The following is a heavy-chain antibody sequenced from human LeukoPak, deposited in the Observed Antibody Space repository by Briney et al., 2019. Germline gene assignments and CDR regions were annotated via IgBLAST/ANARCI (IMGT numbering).Heavy chain of an antibody. D-gene: IGHD2-15*01. CDR1: GGSISSGGYY. Sequence: SQTLSLTCTVSGGSISSGGYYWSWIRQPPGKGLEWIGYIIYSGSTNYNPSLKSRVTISVDTSKNQFSLKLSSVTAADTAVYYCASQDIVVVVAAEANTAMVNGFDYWGQGTLVTVSS. CDR2: IIYSGST. V-gene: IGHV4-61*08. CDR3: ASQDIVVVVAAEANTAMVNGFDY. J-gene: IGHJ4*02.